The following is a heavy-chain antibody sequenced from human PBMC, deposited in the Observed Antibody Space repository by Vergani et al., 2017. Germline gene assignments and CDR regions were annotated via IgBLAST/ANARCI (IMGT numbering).Heavy chain of an antibody. D-gene: IGHD3-10*01. Sequence: QVQLQASGPGLVKPSQTLSLPCTVSGGSISSGGYYWSWIRQHPGKGLEWIGYIYYSGITYYNPSLKSRVTISVDTSKNQFSLKLSSVTAADTAVYYCASGELGSYFDYWGQGTLVTVSS. CDR2: IYYSGIT. J-gene: IGHJ4*02. CDR3: ASGELGSYFDY. V-gene: IGHV4-31*03. CDR1: GGSISSGGYY.